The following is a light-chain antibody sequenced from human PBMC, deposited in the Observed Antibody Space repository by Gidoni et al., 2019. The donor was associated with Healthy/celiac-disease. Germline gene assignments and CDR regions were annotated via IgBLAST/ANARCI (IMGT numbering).Light chain of an antibody. CDR1: SSNIGSNT. CDR2: SNN. Sequence: QSVLTQPPSASGTPGQRVTISRSGSSSNIGSNTVNWSQQLPGTAPKLLIYSNNPRPSGVPDRFSGSKSGTSASLAISGLQSEDEADYYCAAWDDSLNGYVFGTGTKVTVL. CDR3: AAWDDSLNGYV. J-gene: IGLJ1*01. V-gene: IGLV1-44*01.